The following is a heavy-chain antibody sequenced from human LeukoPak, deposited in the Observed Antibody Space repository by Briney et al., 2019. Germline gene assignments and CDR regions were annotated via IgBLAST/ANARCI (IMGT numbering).Heavy chain of an antibody. V-gene: IGHV4-61*02. J-gene: IGHJ4*02. D-gene: IGHD1-26*01. CDR2: IYTSGST. CDR3: AREPIVGATYFDY. Sequence: SETLSLTCTVSGGSISSGSYHWSWIRQPAGKGLEWIGRIYTSGSTNYNPSLKSRVTISVDTSKNQFSLKLSSVTAADTAVYYCAREPIVGATYFDYWGQGTLVTVSS. CDR1: GGSISSGSYH.